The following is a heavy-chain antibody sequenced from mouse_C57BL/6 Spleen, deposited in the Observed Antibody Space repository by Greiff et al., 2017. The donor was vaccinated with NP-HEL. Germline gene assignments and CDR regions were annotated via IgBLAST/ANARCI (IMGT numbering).Heavy chain of an antibody. CDR2: IYPGSGNT. CDR1: GYSFTSYY. CDR3: ARGAMDY. Sequence: VQLQESGPELVKPGASVKISCKASGYSFTSYYIHWVKQRPGQGLEWIGWIYPGSGNTKYNEKFKGKATLTADTSSSTAYMQLSSLTSEDSAVYYCARGAMDYWGQGTSVTVSS. J-gene: IGHJ4*01. V-gene: IGHV1-66*01.